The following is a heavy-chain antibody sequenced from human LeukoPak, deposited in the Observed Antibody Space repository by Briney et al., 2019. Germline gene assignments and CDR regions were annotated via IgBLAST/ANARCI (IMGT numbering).Heavy chain of an antibody. D-gene: IGHD4-11*01. CDR1: GYTFTSYG. V-gene: IGHV1-18*01. J-gene: IGHJ4*02. CDR2: ISAHNGDT. Sequence: GASVKVSCKASGYTFTSYGISWVRQAPGQGLEWMGWISAHNGDTNYAQKVQGRVTMTTDTSTSTAYMELRSLRSDDTAVYYCARDEIGYSNYDYWGQGTLVTVSS. CDR3: ARDEIGYSNYDY.